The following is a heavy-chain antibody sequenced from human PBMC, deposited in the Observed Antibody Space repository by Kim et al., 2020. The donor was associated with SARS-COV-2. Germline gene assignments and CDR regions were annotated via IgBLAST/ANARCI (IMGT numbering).Heavy chain of an antibody. J-gene: IGHJ4*02. CDR3: AKDWYGGNGVRVDY. Sequence: GGSLRLSCAASGFTFGDYAMHWVRQAPGKGLEWVSGISWNSGSICYADSVKGRFTISRDNAKNSLYLQMNSLRAEDTALYYCAKDWYGGNGVRVDYWGQGTLVTVSS. CDR2: ISWNSGSI. V-gene: IGHV3-9*01. CDR1: GFTFGDYA. D-gene: IGHD2-15*01.